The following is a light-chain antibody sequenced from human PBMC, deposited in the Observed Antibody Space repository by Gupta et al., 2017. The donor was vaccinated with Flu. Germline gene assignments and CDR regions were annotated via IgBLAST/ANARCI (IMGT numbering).Light chain of an antibody. V-gene: IGLV3-1*01. Sequence: SYEVTQPPSVSVSPGQTASITCSGDKLGDNFVCWYQQKPGQSPVLDIYQDSKRPSGIPERFSGSNSGNTATLTISGTQAMDEADYYCQAWDSSTVVFGGGTKLTVL. CDR3: QAWDSSTVV. CDR1: KLGDNF. CDR2: QDS. J-gene: IGLJ2*01.